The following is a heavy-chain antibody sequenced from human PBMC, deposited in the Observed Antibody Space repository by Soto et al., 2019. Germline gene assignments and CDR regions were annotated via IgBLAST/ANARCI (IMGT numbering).Heavy chain of an antibody. CDR3: AREGYGSGSYFGYYFDY. J-gene: IGHJ4*02. Sequence: LSLTCTVSGGSISSYCWSWIRQPAGKGLEWIGRIYTSGSTNYNPSLKSRVTMSVDTSKNQFSLKLSSVTAADTAVYYCAREGYGSGSYFGYYFDYWGQGTLVTVSS. CDR2: IYTSGST. D-gene: IGHD3-10*01. CDR1: GGSISSYC. V-gene: IGHV4-4*07.